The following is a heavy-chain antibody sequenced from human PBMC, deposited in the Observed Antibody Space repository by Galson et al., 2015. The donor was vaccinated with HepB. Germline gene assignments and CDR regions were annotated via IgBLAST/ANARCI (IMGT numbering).Heavy chain of an antibody. CDR3: ARDCFRYCSRPRGWFDP. Sequence: SVKVSCKASGYTFTSYGISWVRQAPGQGLEWMGWISAYNGNTNYAQKLQGRVTMTTDTSTSTAYMELRSLRSDDTAVYYCARDCFRYCSRPRGWFDPWGQGTLVTVSS. J-gene: IGHJ5*02. D-gene: IGHD2-2*01. V-gene: IGHV1-18*04. CDR2: ISAYNGNT. CDR1: GYTFTSYG.